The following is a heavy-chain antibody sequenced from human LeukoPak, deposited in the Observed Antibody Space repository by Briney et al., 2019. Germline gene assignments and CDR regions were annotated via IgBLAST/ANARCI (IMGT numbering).Heavy chain of an antibody. V-gene: IGHV3-30*04. CDR1: GFTFSSYA. Sequence: GGSLRLSCAASGFTFSSYAMHWVRQAPGKGLEWVAVISYDGSNKYYADSVKGRFTISRDNSKNTLYLQMNSLRAEDTAVYYCARDGEWELLQTFDYWGQGTLVTVSS. J-gene: IGHJ4*02. CDR3: ARDGEWELLQTFDY. CDR2: ISYDGSNK. D-gene: IGHD1-26*01.